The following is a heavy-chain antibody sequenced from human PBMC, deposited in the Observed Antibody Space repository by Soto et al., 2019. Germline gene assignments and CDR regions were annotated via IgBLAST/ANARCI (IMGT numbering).Heavy chain of an antibody. CDR2: ISSSSSTI. D-gene: IGHD2-15*01. J-gene: IGHJ4*02. Sequence: EVQLVESGGGLVQPGGSLRLSCAASGFTFSSYSMNWVRQAPGKGLEWVSYISSSSSTIYYADSVKGRFTISRDNAKNSLYLQMNSVRAEDTAVYYCARDRGYCSGGSCYSNYWGQGTLVTVSS. CDR1: GFTFSSYS. V-gene: IGHV3-48*01. CDR3: ARDRGYCSGGSCYSNY.